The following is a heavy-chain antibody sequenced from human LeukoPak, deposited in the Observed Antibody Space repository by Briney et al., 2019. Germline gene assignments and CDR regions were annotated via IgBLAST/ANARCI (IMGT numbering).Heavy chain of an antibody. CDR3: ARRCSGGSCYFGGWFDP. D-gene: IGHD2-15*01. Sequence: GESLKISRKGSGYSFTSYWIGWVRQMPGKGLEWMGIIYPGDSDTRYSPSFQGQVTISADKSISTAYLQWSSLKASDTAMYYCARRCSGGSCYFGGWFDPWGQGTLVTVSS. J-gene: IGHJ5*02. V-gene: IGHV5-51*01. CDR2: IYPGDSDT. CDR1: GYSFTSYW.